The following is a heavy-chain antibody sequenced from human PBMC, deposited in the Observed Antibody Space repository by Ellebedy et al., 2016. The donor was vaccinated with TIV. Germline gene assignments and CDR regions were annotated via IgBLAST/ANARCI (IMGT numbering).Heavy chain of an antibody. V-gene: IGHV4-34*01. D-gene: IGHD2-2*01. Sequence: MPSETLSLTCAVYGWSFSAYFWSWIRQPPGKGLEWIGEINHSGSTSYNPSLKSRVTISVDTSKNQFSLKLSSVTAADTAVYYCARVVVPAAMLLYYYYAMDVWGQGTTVTVSS. CDR2: INHSGST. CDR1: GWSFSAYF. J-gene: IGHJ6*02. CDR3: ARVVVPAAMLLYYYYAMDV.